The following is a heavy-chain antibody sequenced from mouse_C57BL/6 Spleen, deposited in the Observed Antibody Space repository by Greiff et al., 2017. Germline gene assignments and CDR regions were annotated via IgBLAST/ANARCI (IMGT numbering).Heavy chain of an antibody. Sequence: VQLQQPGAELVRPGTSVKLSCKASGYTFTSYWMHWVKQRPGQGLEWIGVIDPSDSYTNYNQKFKGKATLTVDTSSSTAYMQLSSLTSEDSAVYYCAKPYGYDEYWYFDVWGTGTTVTVSS. CDR1: GYTFTSYW. CDR3: AKPYGYDEYWYFDV. D-gene: IGHD2-2*01. J-gene: IGHJ1*03. V-gene: IGHV1-59*01. CDR2: IDPSDSYT.